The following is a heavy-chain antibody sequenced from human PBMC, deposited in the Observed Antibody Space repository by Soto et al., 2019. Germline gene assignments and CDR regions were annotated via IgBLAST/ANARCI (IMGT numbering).Heavy chain of an antibody. J-gene: IGHJ4*02. CDR3: ARGGPALRYFEWLLAPFDY. D-gene: IGHD3-9*01. CDR2: INHSGST. V-gene: IGHV4-34*01. CDR1: GGSFSGYY. Sequence: SETLSLTCAVYGGSFSGYYWSWIRQPPGKGLEWIGEINHSGSTNYNPSLKSRVTISVDTSKNQFSLKLSSVTAADTAVYYCARGGPALRYFEWLLAPFDYWGQGTLVTVSS.